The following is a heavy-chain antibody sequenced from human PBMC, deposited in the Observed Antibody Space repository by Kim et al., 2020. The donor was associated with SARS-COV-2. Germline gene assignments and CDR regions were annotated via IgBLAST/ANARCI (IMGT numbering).Heavy chain of an antibody. CDR2: IDNDGTTT. V-gene: IGHV3-74*01. J-gene: IGHJ4*02. CDR3: TRGPF. CDR1: GFSFSEWW. Sequence: GGSLRLSCAASGFSFSEWWMDWVRQAPGKGPEWVARIDNDGTTTLYADSVKGRFTISRDNSKNTLYLQMTGVRADDTGVYYCTRGPFWGQGTLVTVSS.